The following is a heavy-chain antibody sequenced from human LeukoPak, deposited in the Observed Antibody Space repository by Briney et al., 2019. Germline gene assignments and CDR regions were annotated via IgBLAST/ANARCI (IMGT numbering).Heavy chain of an antibody. D-gene: IGHD3-10*01. V-gene: IGHV4-59*07. J-gene: IGHJ5*02. CDR1: GGSISSYY. CDR3: ARWPPYKNYYGSGSYIEERFDP. Sequence: PSDTLSLTCAVYGGSISSYYWSWIRQPPGKGLEWIGYIYYSGSTNYNPSLKSRVTISVDTSKNQFSLKLSSVTAADTAVYYCARWPPYKNYYGSGSYIEERFDPWGQGTLVTVSS. CDR2: IYYSGST.